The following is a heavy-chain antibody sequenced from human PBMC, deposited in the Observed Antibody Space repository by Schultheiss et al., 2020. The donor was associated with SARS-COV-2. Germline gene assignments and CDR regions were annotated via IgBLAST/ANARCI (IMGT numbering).Heavy chain of an antibody. CDR2: IYSGGST. Sequence: GESLKISCAASGFTFSSYGMHWVRQAPGKGLEWVAVIYSGGSTYYADSVKGRFTISRDNSKNTLYLQMNSLKTEDTAVYYCTSYAMGVRFSNYWGQGTLVTVSS. CDR1: GFTFSSYG. V-gene: IGHV3-NL1*01. J-gene: IGHJ4*02. CDR3: TSYAMGVRFSNY. D-gene: IGHD3-16*01.